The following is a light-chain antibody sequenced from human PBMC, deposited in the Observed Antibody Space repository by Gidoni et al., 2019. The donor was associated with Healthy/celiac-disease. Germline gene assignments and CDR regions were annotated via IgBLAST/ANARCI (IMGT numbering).Light chain of an antibody. CDR2: KAS. CDR3: QQNNSYSWT. J-gene: IGKJ1*01. V-gene: IGKV1-5*03. CDR1: QSISSR. Sequence: DIQMTQSPSTLSASVGDRVTITCRASQSISSRLAWYQQKPGKDPKHLIYKASSLERGVPSRFSGSGSGSQLPLTISSLQPDEFATYYCQQNNSYSWTFGQXTKVEIK.